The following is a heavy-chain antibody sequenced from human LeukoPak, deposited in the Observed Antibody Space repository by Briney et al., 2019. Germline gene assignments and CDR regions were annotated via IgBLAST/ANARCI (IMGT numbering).Heavy chain of an antibody. CDR3: AELGITMIGGV. V-gene: IGHV3-48*04. D-gene: IGHD3-10*02. J-gene: IGHJ6*04. Sequence: GSLRLSCEASGFTFNTYSMNWVRQAPGKGLEWISYITGNSHTIYYADSVKGRFTISRDNAKNSLYLQMNSLRAEDTAVYYCAELGITMIGGVWGKGTTVTISS. CDR1: GFTFNTYS. CDR2: ITGNSHTI.